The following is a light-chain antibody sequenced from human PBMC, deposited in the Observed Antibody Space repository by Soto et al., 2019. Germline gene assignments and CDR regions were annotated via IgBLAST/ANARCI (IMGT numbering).Light chain of an antibody. CDR3: QQYNGYSRT. CDR2: DVS. J-gene: IGKJ1*01. CDR1: QTISSW. V-gene: IGKV1-5*01. Sequence: DIQMTQSPSTLSGSVGDRVTITCGASQTISSWLAWYQQKPGKAPYLLISDVSSLERGVPSRFSGSGSGTEFTLTISSMQPDDFATFYCQQYNGYSRTFGQGTKVDIK.